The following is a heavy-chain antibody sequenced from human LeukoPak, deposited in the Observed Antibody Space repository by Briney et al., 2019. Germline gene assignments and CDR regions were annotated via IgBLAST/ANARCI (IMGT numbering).Heavy chain of an antibody. J-gene: IGHJ4*02. CDR1: GGTFSSYA. CDR3: AVGVRGVYDY. V-gene: IGHV1-69*05. CDR2: IIPIFGTA. D-gene: IGHD3-10*02. Sequence: SMKVSCKASGGTFSSYAISWVRQAPGQGLEWMGGIIPIFGTANYAQKFQGRVTITTDESTSTAYMELSSLRSEDTAVYYCAVGVRGVYDYWGQGTLVTVSS.